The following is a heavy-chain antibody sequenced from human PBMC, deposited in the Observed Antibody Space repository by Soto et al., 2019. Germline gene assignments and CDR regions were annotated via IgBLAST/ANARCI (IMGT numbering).Heavy chain of an antibody. CDR2: ISSSSSTI. Sequence: GGSLRLSCAASGFTFSSYSMNWVRQAPGKGLEWVSYISSSSSTIYYADSVKGRFTISRDNAKNSLYLQMNSLRDEDTAVYYCARGGYSYGSLFGRPYYGMDVWGQGTTVTVSS. D-gene: IGHD5-18*01. J-gene: IGHJ6*02. V-gene: IGHV3-48*02. CDR1: GFTFSSYS. CDR3: ARGGYSYGSLFGRPYYGMDV.